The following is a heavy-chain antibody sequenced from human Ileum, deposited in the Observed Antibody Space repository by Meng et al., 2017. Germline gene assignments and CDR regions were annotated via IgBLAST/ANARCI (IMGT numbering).Heavy chain of an antibody. CDR2: IYSGGNT. CDR1: EFTVSNNY. Sequence: EVQLVESGGGLVQPGGSLRLSCAASEFTVSNNYMSWVRLAPGKGLEWVSLIYSGGNTKYADSVKGRFTISRDNSKNTLYLQMNSLRAEDTAVYYCAGHTELDCWGQGALVTVSS. CDR3: AGHTELDC. V-gene: IGHV3-66*04. J-gene: IGHJ4*02.